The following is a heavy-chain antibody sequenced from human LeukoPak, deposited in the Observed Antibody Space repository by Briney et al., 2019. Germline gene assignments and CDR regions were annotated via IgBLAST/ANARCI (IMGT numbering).Heavy chain of an antibody. CDR1: GFTFSSYS. CDR3: ARGLYDSSGYYSYYFDY. Sequence: PGGSLRLSCAASGFTFSSYSMNWVRQAPGKGLEWVSSISSSSSYIYYADSVKGRFTISRDNAKNSLYLQMNSLRAEDTAVYYCARGLYDSSGYYSYYFDYWGQGTLVTVSS. V-gene: IGHV3-21*01. J-gene: IGHJ4*02. D-gene: IGHD3-22*01. CDR2: ISSSSSYI.